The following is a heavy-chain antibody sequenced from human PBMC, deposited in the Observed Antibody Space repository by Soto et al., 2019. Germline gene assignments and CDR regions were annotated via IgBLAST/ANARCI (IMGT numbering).Heavy chain of an antibody. CDR1: GYTFTNYY. J-gene: IGHJ4*02. Sequence: GASVKVSCKASGYTFTNYYMHWVRQAPGQGLEWMGIINSSGGSTSYAQKFQGRVTMTRDTSTTTVYMEMSSLTSEDTAVYYCARDRNVRDYYDSSGHLNCFDSWGQETQVTVPS. D-gene: IGHD3-22*01. CDR2: INSSGGST. V-gene: IGHV1-46*01. CDR3: ARDRNVRDYYDSSGHLNCFDS.